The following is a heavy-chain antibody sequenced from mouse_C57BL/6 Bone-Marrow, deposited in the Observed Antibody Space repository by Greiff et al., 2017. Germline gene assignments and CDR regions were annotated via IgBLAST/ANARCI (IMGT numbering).Heavy chain of an antibody. CDR2: IYPGDGDT. J-gene: IGHJ2*01. D-gene: IGHD4-1*01. Sequence: VHVKQSGAELVKPGASVKISCKVSGYAFSTYWMNWVKQRPGKGLEWIGQIYPGDGDTNYNGTFKGKATLTADKSSSTASMQLSSLTSADSAVYFCARDWYYFDYWGQGTTRTVSS. CDR1: GYAFSTYW. V-gene: IGHV1-80*01. CDR3: ARDWYYFDY.